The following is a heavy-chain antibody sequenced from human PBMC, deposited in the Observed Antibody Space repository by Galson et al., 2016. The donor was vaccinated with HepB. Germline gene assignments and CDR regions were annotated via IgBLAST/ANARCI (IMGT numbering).Heavy chain of an antibody. D-gene: IGHD4-17*01. J-gene: IGHJ6*02. CDR1: GDSISSSSYY. Sequence: SETLSLTCTVSGDSISSSSYYWAWIRQPPGKGLEWIGTIYYGGTTFYNPSLKSRATISEDTPKNQFSLHLSSVTAADTALYYFVKFPPMTTVTTNYYGLDVWGQGTTVTVSS. CDR2: IYYGGTT. V-gene: IGHV4-39*01. CDR3: VKFPPMTTVTTNYYGLDV.